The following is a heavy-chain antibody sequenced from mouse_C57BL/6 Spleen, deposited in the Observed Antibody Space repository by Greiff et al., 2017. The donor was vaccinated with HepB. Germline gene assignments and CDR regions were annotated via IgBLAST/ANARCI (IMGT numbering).Heavy chain of an antibody. Sequence: VKLQQPGAELVKPGASVKLSCKASGYTFTSYWMHWVKQRPGQGLEWIGMIHPNSGSTNYNEKFKSKATLTVDKSSSTAYMQLSSLTSEDSAVYYWARSPYYGSSYPYWYFDVWGTGTTVTVSS. CDR1: GYTFTSYW. V-gene: IGHV1-64*01. CDR2: IHPNSGST. CDR3: ARSPYYGSSYPYWYFDV. D-gene: IGHD1-1*01. J-gene: IGHJ1*03.